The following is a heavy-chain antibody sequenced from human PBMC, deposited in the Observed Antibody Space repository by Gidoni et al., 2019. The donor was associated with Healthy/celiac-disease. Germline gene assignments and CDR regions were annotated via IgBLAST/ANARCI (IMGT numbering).Heavy chain of an antibody. J-gene: IGHJ4*02. V-gene: IGHV3-7*03. CDR2: IKQDGSEK. CDR3: ARDLGYYDSSGYYGY. Sequence: EVQLVESGGGLVQPGGSLRLSCAASGFTFSSYWMSWVRQAPGKGLEWVANIKQDGSEKYYVDSVKGRFTISRDNAKNSLYLQMNSLRAEDTAVYYCARDLGYYDSSGYYGYWGQGTLVTVSS. CDR1: GFTFSSYW. D-gene: IGHD3-22*01.